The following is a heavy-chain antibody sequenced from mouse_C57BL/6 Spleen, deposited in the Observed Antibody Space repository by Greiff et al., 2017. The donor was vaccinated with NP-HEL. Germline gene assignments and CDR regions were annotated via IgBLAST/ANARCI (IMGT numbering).Heavy chain of an antibody. CDR2: IYPGDGDT. CDR1: GYAFSSSW. CDR3: ARSGYSSAWFAY. Sequence: QVQLKESGPELVKPGASVKISCKASGYAFSSSWMNWVKQRPGKGLEWIGRIYPGDGDTNYNGKFKGKATLTADKSSSTAYMQLSSLTSEDSAVYFCARSGYSSAWFAYWGKGTLVTVSA. J-gene: IGHJ3*01. D-gene: IGHD2-12*01. V-gene: IGHV1-82*01.